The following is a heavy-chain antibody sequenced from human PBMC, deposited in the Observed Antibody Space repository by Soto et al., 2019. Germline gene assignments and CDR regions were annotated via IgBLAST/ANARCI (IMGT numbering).Heavy chain of an antibody. D-gene: IGHD3-3*01. Sequence: QVQLVQSGAEVKKPGASVKVSCKASGYTFTSYDINWVRQATGQGLEWMGWMNPNSGNTGYAQKFQGRVTMTRNTSISTAYMELSSLRSEDTAVYYCASVRITIFGVVIIPYYYGMDVWGQGTTVTVSS. V-gene: IGHV1-8*01. CDR1: GYTFTSYD. CDR2: MNPNSGNT. CDR3: ASVRITIFGVVIIPYYYGMDV. J-gene: IGHJ6*02.